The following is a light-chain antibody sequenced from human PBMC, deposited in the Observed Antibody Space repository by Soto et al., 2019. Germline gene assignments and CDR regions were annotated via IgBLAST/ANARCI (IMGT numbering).Light chain of an antibody. CDR3: TSSTSSSTVV. CDR1: SSDVGGYNY. Sequence: QSDLTQPASVSGSPGQSITISCTGTSSDVGGYNYVSWYQHHPGKVPKLMIYEVSNRPSGVSNRFSGSKSGNTASLTISGLQAEDEADYYCTSSTSSSTVVFGGGTKLTVL. V-gene: IGLV2-14*01. CDR2: EVS. J-gene: IGLJ2*01.